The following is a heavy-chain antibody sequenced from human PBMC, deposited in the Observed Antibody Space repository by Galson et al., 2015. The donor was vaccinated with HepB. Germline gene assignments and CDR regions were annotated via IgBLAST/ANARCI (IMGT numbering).Heavy chain of an antibody. D-gene: IGHD4-17*01. Sequence: SLRLSCAASGFTVSSNYMSWVRQAPGKGLEWVSVIYSGGSTYYADSVKGRFTISRDNSKNTLYLQMNSLRAEDTAVYYCARGSYGDYFDYWGQGTLVTVSS. CDR2: IYSGGST. V-gene: IGHV3-53*01. CDR1: GFTVSSNY. CDR3: ARGSYGDYFDY. J-gene: IGHJ4*02.